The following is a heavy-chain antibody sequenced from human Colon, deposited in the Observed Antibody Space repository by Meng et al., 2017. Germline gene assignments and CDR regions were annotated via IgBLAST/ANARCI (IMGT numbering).Heavy chain of an antibody. CDR1: GESISTFY. V-gene: IGHV4-34*01. CDR3: ANIRDRSFSDS. J-gene: IGHJ4*02. D-gene: IGHD1-26*01. CDR2: INHAGTA. Sequence: QVQLQQSGAGLLTPSETLSLTCAVYGESISTFYWAWIRQSPGKGLEWIGEINHAGTAYYNPSLKSRVTLSIDTSRNQFSLNLRSVTAADTAVYYCANIRDRSFSDSWGQGTLVTVSS.